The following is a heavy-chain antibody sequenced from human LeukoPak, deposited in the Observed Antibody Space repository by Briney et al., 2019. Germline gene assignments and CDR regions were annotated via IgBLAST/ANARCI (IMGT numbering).Heavy chain of an antibody. CDR3: AKGVVPAAKTYNWFDP. D-gene: IGHD2-2*01. CDR1: GFTFSSYA. V-gene: IGHV3-23*01. CDR2: ISGSGGST. J-gene: IGHJ5*02. Sequence: GGSLRLSCAASGFTFSSYAMSWVRQAPGKGLEWVPAISGSGGSTYYADSVKGRFTISRDNSKNTLYLQMNSLRAEDTAVYYCAKGVVPAAKTYNWFDPWGQGTLVTVSS.